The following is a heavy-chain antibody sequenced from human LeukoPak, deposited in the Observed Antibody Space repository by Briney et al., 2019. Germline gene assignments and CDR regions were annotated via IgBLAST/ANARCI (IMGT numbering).Heavy chain of an antibody. CDR2: ISSSGSTI. CDR1: GFTFSSYE. Sequence: PGGSLRLSCAASGFTFSSYEMNWVRQAPGKGLEWVSYISSSGSTIYYADSVKGRFTISRDNAKNSLYQQMNSLRAEDTAVYYCARDRRFDSSGYYGNWFDPWGQGTLVTVSS. J-gene: IGHJ5*02. V-gene: IGHV3-48*03. D-gene: IGHD3-22*01. CDR3: ARDRRFDSSGYYGNWFDP.